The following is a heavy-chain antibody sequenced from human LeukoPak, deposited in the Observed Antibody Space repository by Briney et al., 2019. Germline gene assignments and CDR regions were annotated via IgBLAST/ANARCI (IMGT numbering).Heavy chain of an antibody. Sequence: GGSLRLSCAASGFAFAKYGMSWVRQAPGKGLEWVSAISGSGGSTYYADSVKGRFTISRDNSKNTLYLQMNSLRAEDTAVYYCAKEDIIIKDIVVVVAAGMDVWGQGTTVTVSS. V-gene: IGHV3-23*01. J-gene: IGHJ6*02. CDR3: AKEDIIIKDIVVVVAAGMDV. D-gene: IGHD2-15*01. CDR1: GFAFAKYG. CDR2: ISGSGGST.